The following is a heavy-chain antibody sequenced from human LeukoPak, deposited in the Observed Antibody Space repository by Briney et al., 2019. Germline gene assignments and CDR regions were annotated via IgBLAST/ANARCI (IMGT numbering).Heavy chain of an antibody. J-gene: IGHJ4*02. Sequence: GGPLRLSCAASGFTFSSFWMHWVRQAPGRGLVWVSRINTDNSSKTYADSVKGRFTISRDNAKNTLYLQMNSLRAEDTAVYYCASSAYDYDSSGYNTPYYFDYWGEGTPLTVSS. V-gene: IGHV3-74*01. CDR2: INTDNSSK. CDR1: GFTFSSFW. D-gene: IGHD3-22*01. CDR3: ASSAYDYDSSGYNTPYYFDY.